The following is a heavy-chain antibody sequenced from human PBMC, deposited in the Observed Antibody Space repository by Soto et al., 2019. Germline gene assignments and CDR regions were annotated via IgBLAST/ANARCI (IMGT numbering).Heavy chain of an antibody. J-gene: IGHJ6*02. V-gene: IGHV4-34*01. CDR2: INHSGST. CDR3: ARVNYYASGSQDHYYYYGVDV. D-gene: IGHD3-10*01. CDR1: GGSFSGYY. Sequence: QVQLHQWGAGLLKPSETLSLTCAVYGGSFSGYYWSWIRQPPGKGLEWIGEINHSGSTNYNPSLKSPVTISVDTSNNQFSLKLSFVTAADTAVYYCARVNYYASGSQDHYYYYGVDVWGQGPTVTVSS.